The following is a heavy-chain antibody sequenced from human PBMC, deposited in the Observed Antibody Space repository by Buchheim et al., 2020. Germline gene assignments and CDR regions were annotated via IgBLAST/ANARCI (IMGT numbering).Heavy chain of an antibody. V-gene: IGHV4-39*07. Sequence: QLQLQESGPGLVKPSETLSLTCTVSGGSIDSRNYYWGWIRQPPGEGLEWIGTICSTGTTYYHPSLKSRVTISVATSKHQFSLKLSSVTAADTAVYYCARDPYYYDNSGYKYFFDYWGQGIL. J-gene: IGHJ4*02. CDR3: ARDPYYYDNSGYKYFFDY. D-gene: IGHD3-22*01. CDR1: GGSIDSRNYY. CDR2: ICSTGTT.